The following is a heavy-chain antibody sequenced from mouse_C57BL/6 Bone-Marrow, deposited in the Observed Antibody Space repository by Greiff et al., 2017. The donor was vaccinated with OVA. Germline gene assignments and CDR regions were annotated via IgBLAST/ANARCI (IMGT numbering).Heavy chain of an antibody. CDR3: ASGLLGYFDY. V-gene: IGHV14-3*01. CDR2: IDPANGNT. J-gene: IGHJ2*01. D-gene: IGHD3-1*01. Sequence: VQLKQSVAELVRPGASVKLSCTASGFNIKNTYMHGVKQRPEQGLEWIGRIDPANGNTKYDPKFQGKAPITADTSSNTAYLPLSSLTSEDTAIYYCASGLLGYFDYWGPGTTLTVSS. CDR1: GFNIKNTY.